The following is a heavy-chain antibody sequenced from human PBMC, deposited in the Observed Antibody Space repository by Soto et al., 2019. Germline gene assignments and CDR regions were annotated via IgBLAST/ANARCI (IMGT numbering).Heavy chain of an antibody. CDR1: GGSISSYY. CDR3: ARDGGSSSFDY. V-gene: IGHV4-59*12. J-gene: IGHJ4*02. D-gene: IGHD6-13*01. Sequence: PSETLSLTCTVSGGSISSYYWSWIRQPPGKGLEWIGYIYYSGNTNYNPSLKSRVTISVDASKNQVSLRLSSVTAADTAVYYCARDGGSSSFDYWGQGTLVTVSS. CDR2: IYYSGNT.